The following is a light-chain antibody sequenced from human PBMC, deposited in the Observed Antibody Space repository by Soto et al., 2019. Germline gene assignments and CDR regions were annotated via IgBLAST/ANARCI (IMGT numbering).Light chain of an antibody. Sequence: QSVLTQPASVSGSPGQSVTISCTGTSSDVGGYNYVSWYQHHPGEAPKLMIYEVTHRPSGVSNRSSGSKSGNTASLTISGLQAEDEADYYCSSYTSISTYVFGTGTKVTVL. CDR1: SSDVGGYNY. CDR2: EVT. CDR3: SSYTSISTYV. V-gene: IGLV2-14*01. J-gene: IGLJ1*01.